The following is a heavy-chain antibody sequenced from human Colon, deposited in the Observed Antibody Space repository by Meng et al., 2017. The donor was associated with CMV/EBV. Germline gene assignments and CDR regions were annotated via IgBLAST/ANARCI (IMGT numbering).Heavy chain of an antibody. D-gene: IGHD1-26*01. CDR3: TTDRGIGPRPLFDF. Sequence: GESLKISCAMSGFTFSDGWMGWVRQSPGKGLEWLGRIKNRAKGATVDVDAPVYGRFDISRDDLKEVVYLHMNSLRPEDTAVYYCTTDRGIGPRPLFDFWGQGTSVTVSS. CDR1: GFTFSDGW. V-gene: IGHV3-15*05. CDR2: IKNRAKGATV. J-gene: IGHJ4*02.